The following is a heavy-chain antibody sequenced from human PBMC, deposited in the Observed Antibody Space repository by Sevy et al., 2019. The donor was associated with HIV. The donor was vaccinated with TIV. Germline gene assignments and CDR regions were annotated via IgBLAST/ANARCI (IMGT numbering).Heavy chain of an antibody. J-gene: IGHJ4*02. CDR2: ISHSGGST. CDR1: GFTFSSYG. D-gene: IGHD3-22*01. V-gene: IGHV3-23*01. CDR3: AADDSSGYYRGIFDY. Sequence: GGSLRLSCAASGFTFSSYGMSWVRQAPGKGLKWVSSISHSGGSTYYADSVKGRFTISRDNSKNTLYLQMNSLRAEDTAVYYCAADDSSGYYRGIFDYWGQGTLVTVSS.